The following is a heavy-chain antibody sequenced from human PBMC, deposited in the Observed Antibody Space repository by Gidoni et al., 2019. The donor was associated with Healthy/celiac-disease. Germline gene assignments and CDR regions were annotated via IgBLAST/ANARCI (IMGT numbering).Heavy chain of an antibody. Sequence: QVQLVESGGGVVQPGRSLRLSCAASGFTFSSYGMHWVRQAPGKGLEWVAVIWYDGSNKYYADSVKGRFTISRDNSKNTLYLQMNSLRAEDTAVYYCARAFSGSNSCMDVWGQGTTVTVSS. CDR3: ARAFSGSNSCMDV. D-gene: IGHD1-26*01. CDR1: GFTFSSYG. J-gene: IGHJ6*02. CDR2: IWYDGSNK. V-gene: IGHV3-33*01.